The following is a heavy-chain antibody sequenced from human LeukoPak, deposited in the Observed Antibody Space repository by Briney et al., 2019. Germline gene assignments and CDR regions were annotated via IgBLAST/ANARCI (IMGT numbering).Heavy chain of an antibody. CDR1: GFTFSSYS. D-gene: IGHD4-17*01. Sequence: PGGSLRLSCAASGFTFSSYSMNWVRQAPGKGLEWVSGISWNSGSIGYADSVKGRFTISRDNAKNSLYLQMNSLRAEDTALYYCAKSKTTVTTSFDYWGQGTLVTVSS. J-gene: IGHJ4*02. CDR2: ISWNSGSI. V-gene: IGHV3-9*01. CDR3: AKSKTTVTTSFDY.